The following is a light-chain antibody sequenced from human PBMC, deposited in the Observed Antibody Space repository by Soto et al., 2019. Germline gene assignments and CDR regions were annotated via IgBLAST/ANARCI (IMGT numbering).Light chain of an antibody. Sequence: QSVLTQPPSVSGAPGQRVTISCTGSSSNIGAGYDVHWYQQVPGTAPKLLIYGNSNRPSGVPDRFSASKSGTSASLAITGLQAEDEADYYCQSYDSSPSGSKVFGGGTKLTVL. CDR1: SSNIGAGYD. CDR2: GNS. J-gene: IGLJ2*01. V-gene: IGLV1-40*01. CDR3: QSYDSSPSGSKV.